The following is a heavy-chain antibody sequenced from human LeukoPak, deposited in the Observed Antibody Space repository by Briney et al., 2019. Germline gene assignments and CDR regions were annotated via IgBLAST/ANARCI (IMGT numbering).Heavy chain of an antibody. CDR2: IYYSGST. V-gene: IGHV4-59*01. J-gene: IGHJ2*01. D-gene: IGHD3-16*01. CDR1: GGSISSYY. CDR3: ARAAMITPRYWYFDL. Sequence: SETLSLTCTVSGGSISSYYWSWIRQPPGKGLEWIGYIYYSGSTNYNPSLKSRVTISVDTSKNQFSLKLSSVTAADTAVYYCARAAMITPRYWYFDLWGRGTLVTVSS.